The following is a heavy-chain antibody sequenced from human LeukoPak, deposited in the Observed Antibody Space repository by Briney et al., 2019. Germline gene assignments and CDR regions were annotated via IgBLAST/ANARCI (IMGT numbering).Heavy chain of an antibody. Sequence: SQTLSLTSTVSGGSISSGGYYWSWIRQHPGKGLEWIGYIYYSGSTYYNPSLKSRVTISVDTSKNQFSLKLSSVTAADTAVYYCARANKAIYYYYGMDVWGQGATVTVSS. V-gene: IGHV4-31*03. CDR2: IYYSGST. J-gene: IGHJ6*02. CDR3: ARANKAIYYYYGMDV. CDR1: GGSISSGGYY.